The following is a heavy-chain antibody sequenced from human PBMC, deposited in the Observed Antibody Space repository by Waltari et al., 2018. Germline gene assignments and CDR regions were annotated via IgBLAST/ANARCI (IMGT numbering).Heavy chain of an antibody. Sequence: QVQLQESGPGLVKPLGTLSLTCAVSGGSIYINNWWCWVRQAPGKGLDWIGEIYHTGSTNYNPALKSRVTIAVDKSRNHFSLNLTSVTVADTALYYCASRAVAGNNFDYWGQGRLVTVSS. CDR2: IYHTGST. V-gene: IGHV4-4*02. D-gene: IGHD6-19*01. J-gene: IGHJ4*02. CDR3: ASRAVAGNNFDY. CDR1: GGSIYINNW.